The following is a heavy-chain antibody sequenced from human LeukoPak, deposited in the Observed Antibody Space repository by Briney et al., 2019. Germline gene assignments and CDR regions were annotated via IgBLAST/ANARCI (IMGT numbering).Heavy chain of an antibody. CDR2: ISGSGGST. CDR1: GFTFSSYA. CDR3: AKDISDIVATIWGPIFDY. Sequence: PGGSLRLSCAASGFTFSSYAMSWVRQAPGKGLEWVSAISGSGGSTYYADSVKGRFTISRDNSKNTLYLQMNSLRAEDTAVYYCAKDISDIVATIWGPIFDYWGQGTPVTVSS. V-gene: IGHV3-23*01. D-gene: IGHD5-12*01. J-gene: IGHJ4*02.